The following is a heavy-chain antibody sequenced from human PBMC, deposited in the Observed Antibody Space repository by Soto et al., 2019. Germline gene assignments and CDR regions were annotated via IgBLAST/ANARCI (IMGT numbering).Heavy chain of an antibody. CDR2: ISGSGGST. CDR3: AKAPETLYYHYYMDV. Sequence: GGPLRLSCASSGFTFSSDAMSWVRQAPGKGLEWVLAISGSGGSTYDADSVKGRFTISRDNSKNTLYLQMNSLRAEDTAVYYCAKAPETLYYHYYMDVWGTGTTVTVSS. V-gene: IGHV3-23*01. J-gene: IGHJ6*03. CDR1: GFTFSSDA.